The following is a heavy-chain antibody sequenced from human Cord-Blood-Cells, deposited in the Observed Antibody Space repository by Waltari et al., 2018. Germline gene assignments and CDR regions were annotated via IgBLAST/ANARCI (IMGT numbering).Heavy chain of an antibody. CDR2: ISYDGSNK. J-gene: IGHJ4*02. D-gene: IGHD3-10*01. CDR3: ARSLGSSVVGLGN. V-gene: IGHV3-30-3*01. Sequence: QVQLVESGGGVVQPGRSLRLSCAASGFTFSSYAMHWVRQAPGKGLEWVADISYDGSNKYYADSVKGRFTISRDNSKNTLYLQMNSLRAEDTAVYYCARSLGSSVVGLGNWGQGTLVTVSS. CDR1: GFTFSSYA.